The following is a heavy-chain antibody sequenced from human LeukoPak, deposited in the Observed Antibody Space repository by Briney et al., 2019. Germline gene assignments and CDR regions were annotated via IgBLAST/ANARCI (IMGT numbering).Heavy chain of an antibody. V-gene: IGHV3-48*01. D-gene: IGHD6-19*01. CDR3: ARVGSNQWLDY. Sequence: LGGSLRLSCAASGFTLSSYSMNWVRQAPGKGLEWVSYISGGSSTIYNADSVKGRFTISRDNAKNLLYLLMDTLRAEDTAVYYCARVGSNQWLDYWGQGTLVTVSS. J-gene: IGHJ4*02. CDR2: ISGGSSTI. CDR1: GFTLSSYS.